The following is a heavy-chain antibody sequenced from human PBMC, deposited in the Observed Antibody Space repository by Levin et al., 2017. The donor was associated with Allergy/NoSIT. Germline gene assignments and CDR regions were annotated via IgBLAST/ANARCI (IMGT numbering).Heavy chain of an antibody. V-gene: IGHV3-30*03. J-gene: IGHJ4*02. D-gene: IGHD1-1*01. CDR2: ISYDGRDQ. CDR1: GFTFSNYG. CDR3: ASATKWEHSTGSGSPALDY. Sequence: QTGGSLRLSCAASGFTFSNYGIHWVRQAPGKGLEWVACISYDGRDQYYADSVKGRFTISRDNSKNTLYLQMNSLRAEDTAVYYCASATKWEHSTGSGSPALDYWGQGTLVTVSS.